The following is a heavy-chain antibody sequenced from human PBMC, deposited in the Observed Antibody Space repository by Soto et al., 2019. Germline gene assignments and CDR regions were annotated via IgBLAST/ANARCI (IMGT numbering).Heavy chain of an antibody. D-gene: IGHD3-22*01. J-gene: IGHJ4*02. CDR1: GFTFSSYA. CDR2: ISGSGGST. CDR3: AKGADYYDSSGCDY. Sequence: GSLRLSCAASGFTFSSYAMSWVRQAPGKGLEWVSAISGSGGSTCYADSVKGRFTISRDNSKNTLYLQMNSLRAEDTAVYYCAKGADYYDSSGCDYWGQGTLVTVSS. V-gene: IGHV3-23*01.